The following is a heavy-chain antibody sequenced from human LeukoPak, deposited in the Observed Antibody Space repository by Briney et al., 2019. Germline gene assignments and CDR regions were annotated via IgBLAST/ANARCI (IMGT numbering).Heavy chain of an antibody. CDR2: IIPIFGTA. CDR1: GGTFSSYA. D-gene: IGHD3-22*01. V-gene: IGHV1-69*13. J-gene: IGHJ4*02. CDR3: ARDYDSSGSLDY. Sequence: ASVKVSCKASGGTFSSYAISWVRQAPGQGLEWMGGIIPIFGTANYAQKFQGRVTITADESTSTAYMELSSLRSEDTAVYHCARDYDSSGSLDYWGQGTLVTVSS.